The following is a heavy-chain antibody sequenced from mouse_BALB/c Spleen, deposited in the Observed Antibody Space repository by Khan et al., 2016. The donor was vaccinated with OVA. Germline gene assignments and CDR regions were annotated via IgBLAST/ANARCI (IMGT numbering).Heavy chain of an antibody. CDR3: AKFAPDYCSMDY. J-gene: IGHJ4*01. V-gene: IGHV2-3*01. CDR1: AFSLTSYG. CDR2: IWGEGST. Sequence: VELVEPGPGLVAPSQSLSFTCTVSAFSLTSYGVNWVRHPPGKGLEWLGGIWGEGSTNYHSALISRMTISKDNTKSQVFLTLTSLQTDNTATYYCAKFAPDYCSMDYWGQGSSVTVSS.